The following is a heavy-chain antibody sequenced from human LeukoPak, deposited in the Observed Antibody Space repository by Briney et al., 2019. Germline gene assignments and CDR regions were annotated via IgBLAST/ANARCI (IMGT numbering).Heavy chain of an antibody. J-gene: IGHJ4*02. V-gene: IGHV3-23*01. CDR3: AKDQGDGYKPMGD. Sequence: GGCLRLSCAASGFTFSSYAMSWVRQAPGKGLEWVSAISGSGGSTYYADSVKGRFTISGDNSKNTLYLQMNSLRAEDTAVYYCAKDQGDGYKPMGDWGQGTLVTVSS. CDR2: ISGSGGST. CDR1: GFTFSSYA. D-gene: IGHD5-24*01.